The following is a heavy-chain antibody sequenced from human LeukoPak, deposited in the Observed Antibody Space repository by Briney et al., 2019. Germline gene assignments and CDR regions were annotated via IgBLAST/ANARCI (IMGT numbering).Heavy chain of an antibody. CDR1: GFIFSSYA. J-gene: IGHJ4*02. D-gene: IGHD6-19*01. CDR3: ARDRDWYSFDS. CDR2: IKQDGSEK. V-gene: IGHV3-7*03. Sequence: GGSLRLSCAASGFIFSSYAMSWVRQAPGKGLEWVANIKQDGSEKYYMDSVKGRFTISRDNAKNSLCLQMNSLRAEDTAVYYCARDRDWYSFDSWGQGTLVTVSS.